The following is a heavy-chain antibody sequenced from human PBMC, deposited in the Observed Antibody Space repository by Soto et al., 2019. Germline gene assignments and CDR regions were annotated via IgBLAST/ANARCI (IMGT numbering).Heavy chain of an antibody. CDR2: ISSSSTYI. CDR1: GFTFSSHS. V-gene: IGHV3-21*01. CDR3: ASHPRDSSGYWYYLDY. D-gene: IGHD3-22*01. J-gene: IGHJ4*02. Sequence: EVQLVESGGGLVKPGGSLRLSCAASGFTFSSHSMNWVRQAPGKGLEWVSSISSSSTYIYYADSVKGRFTISRDNAKNSLYLQMNSLRAEDTAVYYCASHPRDSSGYWYYLDYWGQGTLVTVSS.